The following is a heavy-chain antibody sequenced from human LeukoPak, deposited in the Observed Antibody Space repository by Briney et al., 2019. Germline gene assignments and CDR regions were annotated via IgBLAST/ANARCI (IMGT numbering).Heavy chain of an antibody. CDR3: AKRLQGGRTFEH. V-gene: IGHV3-23*01. J-gene: IGHJ4*02. D-gene: IGHD4-11*01. Sequence: PGGSLRLSCAASGFTFSDYYMSWVRQAPGKGLEWVSEISGGGDITFYPDSVKGRFTISRDNSKDTLYLQMNALRAEDTALYYCAKRLQGGRTFEHWGQGTQVTVSS. CDR2: ISGGGDIT. CDR1: GFTFSDYY.